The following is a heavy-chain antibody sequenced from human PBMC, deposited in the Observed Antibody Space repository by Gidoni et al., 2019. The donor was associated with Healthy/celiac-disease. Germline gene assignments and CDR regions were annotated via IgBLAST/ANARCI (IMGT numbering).Heavy chain of an antibody. J-gene: IGHJ5*02. CDR3: VKDLLDYGDHRDWFDP. CDR1: GFTFSSYA. Sequence: EVQLVESGGGLVQPGGSLRLSCSASGFTFSSYAMHWVRQAPGKGLEYVSAISSNGGSTYYADSVKGRFTISRDNSKNTLYLQMSSLRAEDTAVYYCVKDLLDYGDHRDWFDPWGQGTLVTVSS. V-gene: IGHV3-64D*06. D-gene: IGHD4-17*01. CDR2: ISSNGGST.